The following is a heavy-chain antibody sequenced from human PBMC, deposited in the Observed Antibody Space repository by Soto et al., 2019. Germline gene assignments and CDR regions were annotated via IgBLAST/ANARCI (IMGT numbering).Heavy chain of an antibody. V-gene: IGHV3-23*01. J-gene: IGHJ5*02. CDR1: GFTFSSYA. D-gene: IGHD6-19*01. CDR3: AKDHDSSGWYVNWFDP. CDR2: ISGSGGST. Sequence: GGSLRLSCAASGFTFSSYAMSWVRQAPGKGLEWVSAISGSGGSTYYADSVKGRFTISRDNSKNTLYLQMNSLRAEDTAVYYCAKDHDSSGWYVNWFDPWGQGTLVTSPQ.